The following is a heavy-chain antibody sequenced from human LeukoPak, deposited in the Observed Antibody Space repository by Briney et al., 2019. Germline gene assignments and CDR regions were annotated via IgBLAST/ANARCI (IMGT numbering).Heavy chain of an antibody. D-gene: IGHD1-14*01. J-gene: IGHJ4*02. CDR1: GGSISSYY. Sequence: SETLSLTCTVSGGSISSYYWSWIRQPPGKGLEWIGYIYYSGSTNYNPSLKSRVTISVDTSKNQFSLKLSSVTAADTAVYYCARRTPGSYFDYRGQGTLVTVSS. V-gene: IGHV4-59*01. CDR3: ARRTPGSYFDY. CDR2: IYYSGST.